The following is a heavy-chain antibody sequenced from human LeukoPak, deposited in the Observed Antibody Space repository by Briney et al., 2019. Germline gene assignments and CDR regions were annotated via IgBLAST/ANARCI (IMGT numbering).Heavy chain of an antibody. CDR1: GFTFSSYA. V-gene: IGHV3-23*01. CDR3: AKGHISRFDY. CDR2: IVGSGGST. D-gene: IGHD2-21*01. J-gene: IGHJ4*02. Sequence: GGSLRLSSAASGFTFSSYAMSWVRQAPGKGLEWVSAIVGSGGSTYYAGSVKGRFTISRDNSKNTLYLQMNSLRVEDTAAYYCAKGHISRFDYWGQGTLVTVSS.